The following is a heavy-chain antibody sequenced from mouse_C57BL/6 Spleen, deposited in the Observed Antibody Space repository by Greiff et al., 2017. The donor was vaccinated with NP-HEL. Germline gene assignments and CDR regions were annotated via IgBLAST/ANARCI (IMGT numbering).Heavy chain of an antibody. Sequence: VQLQQPGAELVRPGTSVKLSCKASGYTFTSYWMHWVKQRPGQGLEWIGVIDPSDSYTNYNQKFKGKATLTVDTSSSTAYMQLSSLTSEDSAVYYCARQVYYGNYDYAMDYWGQGTSVTVSS. V-gene: IGHV1-59*01. J-gene: IGHJ4*01. CDR2: IDPSDSYT. CDR1: GYTFTSYW. D-gene: IGHD2-1*01. CDR3: ARQVYYGNYDYAMDY.